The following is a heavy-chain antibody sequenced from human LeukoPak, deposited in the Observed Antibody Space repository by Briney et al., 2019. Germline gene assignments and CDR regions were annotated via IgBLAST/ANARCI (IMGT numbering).Heavy chain of an antibody. V-gene: IGHV3-30*02. CDR2: IRYDGSNK. D-gene: IGHD6-19*01. CDR1: GFTFSSYG. CDR3: AKDARAAVAGTGYYYYYMDV. Sequence: GGSLRLSCAASGFTFSSYGMHWVRQAPGKGLEWVAFIRYDGSNKYYADSVKGRFTISRDNSKNTPYLQMNSLRAEDTAVYYCAKDARAAVAGTGYYYYYMDVWAKGPRSPSP. J-gene: IGHJ6*03.